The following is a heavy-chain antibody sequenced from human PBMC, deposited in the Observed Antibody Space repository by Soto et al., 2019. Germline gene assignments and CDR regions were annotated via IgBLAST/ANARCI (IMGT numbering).Heavy chain of an antibody. D-gene: IGHD3-10*01. J-gene: IGHJ4*02. CDR1: GFTFSTYA. CDR2: IGGSGAPT. V-gene: IGHV3-23*01. CDR3: ASKLTFGSSSDY. Sequence: PGGSLSLSCAASGFTFSTYAMNWVRQAPGKGLEWVSTIGGSGAPTYYADSVRGRFTISRDTSKNTLYLQMNNLRDEDTAVYFCASKLTFGSSSDYWGQGSLVTISS.